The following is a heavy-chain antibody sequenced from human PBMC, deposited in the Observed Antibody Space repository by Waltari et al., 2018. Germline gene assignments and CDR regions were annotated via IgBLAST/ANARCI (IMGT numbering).Heavy chain of an antibody. Sequence: QVQLVQSGAEVLRPGASVKVSCQVSGYSFTNYEINWLRQAAGQGLEWTGWVNPKRGATAYSQRFPGRISMTWDTSITTAYMELSKLMSDDTAVLYCARGRDVFANFDYNWFDTWGQGTLVTVSS. CDR2: VNPKRGAT. V-gene: IGHV1-8*02. J-gene: IGHJ5*02. D-gene: IGHD3-3*01. CDR1: GYSFTNYE. CDR3: ARGRDVFANFDYNWFDT.